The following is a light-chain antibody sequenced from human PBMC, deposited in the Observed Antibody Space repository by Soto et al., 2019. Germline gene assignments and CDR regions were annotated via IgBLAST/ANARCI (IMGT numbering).Light chain of an antibody. CDR1: STDFVSYNR. Sequence: QSALTQPPSVSGSPGQSVTISCTGTSTDFVSYNRVSWYQQPPGTAPKLIIYEVSNRPSGVSNRFSGSKSGNTASLTISGLQAEDEADYYCSSYTSSSTLVFGTGTKLTVL. V-gene: IGLV2-18*02. CDR3: SSYTSSSTLV. CDR2: EVS. J-gene: IGLJ1*01.